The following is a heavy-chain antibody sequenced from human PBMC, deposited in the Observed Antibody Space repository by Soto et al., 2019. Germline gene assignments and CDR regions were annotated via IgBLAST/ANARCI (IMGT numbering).Heavy chain of an antibody. Sequence: SETLSLTCAVYGGSFSGYYWSWIRQPPGKGLEWIGEINHSGSTNYNPSLKSRVTISVDTSKNQFSLKLSSVTAADTAVYYCARGRPPLPQDYYYMDVWGKGTTVTVSS. J-gene: IGHJ6*03. CDR2: INHSGST. CDR1: GGSFSGYY. CDR3: ARGRPPLPQDYYYMDV. V-gene: IGHV4-34*01.